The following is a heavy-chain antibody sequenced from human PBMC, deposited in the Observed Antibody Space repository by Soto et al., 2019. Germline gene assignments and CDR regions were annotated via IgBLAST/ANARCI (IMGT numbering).Heavy chain of an antibody. Sequence: ASVKVSCKASGYTFTSYGISWVRQAPGQGLEWMGWISAYNGNTNYAQKLQGRVTMTTDTPTSTAYMELRSLRSDDTAVYYCAREGYCSSTSCYTPYYYYYGMDVWGQGTTVTVSS. D-gene: IGHD2-2*02. CDR1: GYTFTSYG. J-gene: IGHJ6*02. V-gene: IGHV1-18*01. CDR2: ISAYNGNT. CDR3: AREGYCSSTSCYTPYYYYYGMDV.